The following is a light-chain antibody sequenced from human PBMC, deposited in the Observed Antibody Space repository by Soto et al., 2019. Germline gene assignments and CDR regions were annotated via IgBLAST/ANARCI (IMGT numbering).Light chain of an antibody. CDR3: QEYNSVPWT. Sequence: DIQLTQSPSSLSASVGDRVTITCRASQGINNYLVWYQQKPGNAPRLLIYAASTLQSGVPSRFSGSGSGTDFTLTISSLQPEDAATYYCQEYNSVPWTFGQGTKVEIK. CDR2: AAS. V-gene: IGKV1-27*01. CDR1: QGINNY. J-gene: IGKJ1*01.